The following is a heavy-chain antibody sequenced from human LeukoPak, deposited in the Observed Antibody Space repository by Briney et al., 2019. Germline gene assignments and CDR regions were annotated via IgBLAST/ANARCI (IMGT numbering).Heavy chain of an antibody. CDR1: GYSFTSYR. V-gene: IGHV5-51*01. CDR3: ARHVAGGSTSPGVAAAGSLDY. Sequence: GESLEISCKGSGYSFTSYRIGWVRQMPGKGLEWMGIIYPGDSDTRYSPSFQGQVTISADKSISTAYLQWSSLKASDTAMYYCARHVAGGSTSPGVAAAGSLDYWGQGTLVTVSS. J-gene: IGHJ4*02. D-gene: IGHD6-13*01. CDR2: IYPGDSDT.